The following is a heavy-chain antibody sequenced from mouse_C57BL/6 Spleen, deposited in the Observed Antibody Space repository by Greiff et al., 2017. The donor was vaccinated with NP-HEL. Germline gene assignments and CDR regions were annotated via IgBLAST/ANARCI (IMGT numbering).Heavy chain of an antibody. Sequence: VKLQQPGAELVKPGASVKLSCKASGYTFTSYWMHWVKQRPGQGLEWIGMIHPNSGSTNYNEKFKSKATLTVDKSSSTAYMQLSSLTSEDSAVYYCARGGLLQGMDYWGQGTSVTVSS. CDR1: GYTFTSYW. CDR2: IHPNSGST. J-gene: IGHJ4*01. CDR3: ARGGLLQGMDY. D-gene: IGHD2-3*01. V-gene: IGHV1-64*01.